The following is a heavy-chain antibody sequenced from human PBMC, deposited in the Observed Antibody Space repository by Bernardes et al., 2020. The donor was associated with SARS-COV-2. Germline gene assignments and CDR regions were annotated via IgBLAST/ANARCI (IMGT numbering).Heavy chain of an antibody. V-gene: IGHV3-66*01. CDR2: IYSGGST. J-gene: IGHJ4*02. Sequence: GGPLRLSCAASGFIVSSNYMTWVRQAPGKGLEWISVIYSGGSTDYADSVKGRFTISRDNPKNTLYLQMNSLRAEDTAVYYCARVRYGGVPNYWGQGTLVTVSS. D-gene: IGHD3-10*01. CDR1: GFIVSSNY. CDR3: ARVRYGGVPNY.